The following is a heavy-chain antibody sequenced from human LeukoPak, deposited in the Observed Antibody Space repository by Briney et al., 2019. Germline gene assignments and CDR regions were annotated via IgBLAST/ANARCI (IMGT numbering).Heavy chain of an antibody. V-gene: IGHV4-39*01. CDR2: IYYSGST. Sequence: SETLSLTCTVSGGSISSNSYYWGWIRQPPGKGLEWIGSIYYSGSTYYNPSLKSRVTISVDTSKNQLSLKLSSVTAADTAVYYCARRGSSWEFTYYFDYWGQGTLVTVSS. D-gene: IGHD6-13*01. CDR1: GGSISSNSYY. CDR3: ARRGSSWEFTYYFDY. J-gene: IGHJ4*02.